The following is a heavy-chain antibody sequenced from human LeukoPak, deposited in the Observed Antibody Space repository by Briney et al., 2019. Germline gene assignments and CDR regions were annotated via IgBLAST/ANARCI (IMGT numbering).Heavy chain of an antibody. Sequence: GGSLRLSCAASGFTFDDYGMSWVRQAPGKGLEWVSGINWNGGSTDYADSVKGRFTISRDNAKNSLYLQMNSLRAEDTALYHCARALGDLPDYWGQGTLVTVSS. V-gene: IGHV3-20*01. CDR2: INWNGGST. CDR3: ARALGDLPDY. CDR1: GFTFDDYG. J-gene: IGHJ4*02. D-gene: IGHD2-21*02.